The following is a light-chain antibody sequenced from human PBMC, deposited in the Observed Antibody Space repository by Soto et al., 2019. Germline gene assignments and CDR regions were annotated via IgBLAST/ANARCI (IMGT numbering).Light chain of an antibody. CDR2: DAS. CDR3: QHRSNWLGT. J-gene: IGKJ3*01. V-gene: IGKV3-11*01. Sequence: EIVLTQSPATLSLSPGERATLSCRVSQSVGSFLAWYQQKSGQTPRLLIYDASNRATGIPARFSGSGSGTDFTLTISSLEPEDFAVYYCQHRSNWLGTFGPGTKVDIK. CDR1: QSVGSF.